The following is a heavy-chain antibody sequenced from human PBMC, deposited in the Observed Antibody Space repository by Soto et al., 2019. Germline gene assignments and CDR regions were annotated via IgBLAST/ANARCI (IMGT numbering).Heavy chain of an antibody. D-gene: IGHD3-10*01. CDR3: ARDKLRYYYGSGSQSGRFDP. Sequence: GASVKVSCKASGGTFSSYAISWVRQAPGQGLEWMGGIIPIFGTANYAQKFQGRVTITADESTSTAYMELSSLRSEDTAVYYCARDKLRYYYGSGSQSGRFDPWGQGTLVTVSS. CDR1: GGTFSSYA. J-gene: IGHJ5*02. V-gene: IGHV1-69*13. CDR2: IIPIFGTA.